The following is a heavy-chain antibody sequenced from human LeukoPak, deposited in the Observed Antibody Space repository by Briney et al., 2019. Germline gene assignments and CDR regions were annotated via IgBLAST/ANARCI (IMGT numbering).Heavy chain of an antibody. V-gene: IGHV4-59*12. CDR2: IYYSGST. CDR1: GGSISSYY. J-gene: IGHJ4*02. D-gene: IGHD3-22*01. CDR3: ARVSSGYYTFDY. Sequence: SETLSLTCTVSGGSISSYYWSWIRQPPGKGLEWIGYIYYSGSTNYNPSLKSRVTMSVDTSKNQFSLKLSSVTAADTAVYYCARVSSGYYTFDYWGQGTLVTVSS.